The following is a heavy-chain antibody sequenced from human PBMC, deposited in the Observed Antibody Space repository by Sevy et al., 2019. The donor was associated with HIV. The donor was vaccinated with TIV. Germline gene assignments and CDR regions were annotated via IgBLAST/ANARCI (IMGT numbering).Heavy chain of an antibody. CDR3: VRDPTYYDFWSGYYTGWFDP. D-gene: IGHD3-3*01. CDR1: GFTFSHYY. Sequence: GGSLTLSCAASGFTFSHYYMSWIRQAPGKGLEWVSYISSSGNTIYYTDSVKGRFTISRDNAKNSLYLQMDSLRAEDTAVYYCVRDPTYYDFWSGYYTGWFDPWGQGTLVTVSS. J-gene: IGHJ5*02. V-gene: IGHV3-11*01. CDR2: ISSSGNTI.